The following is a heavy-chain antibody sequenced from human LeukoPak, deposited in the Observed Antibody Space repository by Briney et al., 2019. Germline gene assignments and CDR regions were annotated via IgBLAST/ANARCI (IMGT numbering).Heavy chain of an antibody. V-gene: IGHV1-18*01. Sequence: ASVKVSCKASGYTFTSYGISWVRQAPGQGLEWMGWISAYNGNTNYAQKLQGRVTMTTDTSTSTAYMELRSLRSDDAAVYYCARRPGGIAAAGPFDYWGQGTLVTVSS. CDR3: ARRPGGIAAAGPFDY. D-gene: IGHD6-13*01. CDR1: GYTFTSYG. J-gene: IGHJ4*02. CDR2: ISAYNGNT.